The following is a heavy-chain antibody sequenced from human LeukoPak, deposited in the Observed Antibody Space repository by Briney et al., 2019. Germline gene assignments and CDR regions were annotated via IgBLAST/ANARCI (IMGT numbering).Heavy chain of an antibody. V-gene: IGHV4-39*07. CDR2: VFSSGST. CDR3: ARVGSSWPHYYFDY. Sequence: PSETLSLTCTVSGASINFISYYWGWIRQPPGKGLEWIGNVFSSGSTYYNPSLKGRVTISIDTSKNQFSLKLSSVTAADTAVYYCARVGSSWPHYYFDYWGLGTLVTVSS. CDR1: GASINFISYY. J-gene: IGHJ4*02. D-gene: IGHD6-13*01.